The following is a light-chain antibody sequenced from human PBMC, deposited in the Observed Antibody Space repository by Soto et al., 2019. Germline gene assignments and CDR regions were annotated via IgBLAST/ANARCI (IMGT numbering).Light chain of an antibody. J-gene: IGLJ2*01. CDR2: DVS. V-gene: IGLV2-14*03. Sequence: QSALTQPASVSGSLGQSITISCTGTNSDVGGDNHVSWYQQHPDKAPKLIIYDVSNRPSGVANRFSGSKSGNTASLTISGLQTEDEAHYYCSSYTSSTSLFGGGTKLTVL. CDR1: NSDVGGDNH. CDR3: SSYTSSTSL.